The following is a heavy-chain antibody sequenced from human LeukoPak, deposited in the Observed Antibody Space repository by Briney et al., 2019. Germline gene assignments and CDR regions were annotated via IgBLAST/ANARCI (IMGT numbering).Heavy chain of an antibody. CDR1: GYTFTSYG. CDR2: ISAYNGNT. Sequence: GASVKVSCKASGYTFTSYGISWVRQVPGQGLEWMGWISAYNGNTNYAQKLQGRVTMTTDTSTSTAYMELRSLRSEDTAVYYCARGNLVNRPDILTGYNWFDPWGQGTLVTVSS. V-gene: IGHV1-18*01. J-gene: IGHJ5*02. D-gene: IGHD3-9*01. CDR3: ARGNLVNRPDILTGYNWFDP.